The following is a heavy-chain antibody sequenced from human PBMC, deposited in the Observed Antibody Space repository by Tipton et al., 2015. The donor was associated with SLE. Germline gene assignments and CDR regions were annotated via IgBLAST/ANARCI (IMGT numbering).Heavy chain of an antibody. D-gene: IGHD3-3*01. CDR1: GGTFSSYA. CDR3: ARGGENYDFWSGYYPYFDY. V-gene: IGHV1-69*01. CDR2: IIPIFGTA. J-gene: IGHJ4*02. Sequence: QSGPEVKKPGSSVKVSCKASGGTFSSYAISWVRQAPGQGLEWMGGIIPIFGTANYAQQFQGRVMITADESTSTAYMELSSLRSEDKAVYYCARGGENYDFWSGYYPYFDYWGQGTLVTVSS.